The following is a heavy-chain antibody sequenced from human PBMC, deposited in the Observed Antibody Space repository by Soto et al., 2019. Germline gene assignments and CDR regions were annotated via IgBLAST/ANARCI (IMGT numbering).Heavy chain of an antibody. CDR1: GGSINSDDFY. V-gene: IGHV4-39*01. CDR3: VTHWALRGISFDM. J-gene: IGHJ3*02. CDR2: LYYSGNT. Sequence: PSETLSLTCNVSGGSINSDDFYWGWIRQPPGKGLEWIGSLYYSGNTYFNPSLKSRITISVDTPKNQFSLKLSSVTAADTAVYYCVTHWALRGISFDMWGQGTMVTVSS. D-gene: IGHD2-15*01.